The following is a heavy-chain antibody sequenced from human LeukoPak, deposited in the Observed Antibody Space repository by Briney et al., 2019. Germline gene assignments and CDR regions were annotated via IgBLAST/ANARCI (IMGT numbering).Heavy chain of an antibody. CDR3: ARDGIAAAGKVVDY. CDR2: IIPIFGTA. J-gene: IGHJ4*02. Sequence: SVKVSCKASGGTFTSYAISWVRQAPGQGLEWMGGIIPIFGTANYAQKFQGRVTITADKSTSTAYMELSSLRSDDTAVYYCARDGIAAAGKVVDYWGQGTLVTVSS. D-gene: IGHD6-13*01. V-gene: IGHV1-69*06. CDR1: GGTFTSYA.